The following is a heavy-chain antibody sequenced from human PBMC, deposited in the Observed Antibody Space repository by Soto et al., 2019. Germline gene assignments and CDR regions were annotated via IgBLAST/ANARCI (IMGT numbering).Heavy chain of an antibody. CDR1: VFHFFSYG. J-gene: IGHJ4*02. CDR2: ISYDGSNK. CDR3: AKDPRAYCGGDCYSGYYFDY. Sequence: GGSLRLSCSASVFHFFSYGMHWVRPAPGKGLERVAVISYDGSNKYYADSVKGRFTISRDNSKNTLYLQMNSLRAEDTAVYYCAKDPRAYCGGDCYSGYYFDYWGQGNLVTVSA. D-gene: IGHD2-21*02. V-gene: IGHV3-30*18.